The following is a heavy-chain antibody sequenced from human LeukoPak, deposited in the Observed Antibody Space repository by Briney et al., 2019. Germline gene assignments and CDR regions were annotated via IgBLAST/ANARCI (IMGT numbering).Heavy chain of an antibody. V-gene: IGHV4-39*07. CDR3: ARRTYSNSWYWFDP. CDR2: IYYSGST. Sequence: SETLSLTCTVSGGSISSSSYYWGWIRQPPGKGLEWIGSIYYSGSTYYNPSLKSRVTISVDTSKNQFSLKLSSVTAADTAVYYCARRTYSNSWYWFDPWGQGTLVTVSS. J-gene: IGHJ5*02. CDR1: GGSISSSSYY. D-gene: IGHD6-13*01.